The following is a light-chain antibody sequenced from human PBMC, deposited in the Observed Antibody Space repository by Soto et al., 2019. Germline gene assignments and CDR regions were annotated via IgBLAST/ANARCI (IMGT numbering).Light chain of an antibody. Sequence: EIVLTQSPGSLSLSPGARVPLSCRARQSVSSSDLAWYQQKPGQAPRLLIYGASSRATGIPDRFSGSGSGTDFTLTISRLEPEDFAVYYCQQYGSSPLTFGGGTKVDIK. CDR3: QQYGSSPLT. V-gene: IGKV3-20*01. CDR2: GAS. CDR1: QSVSSSD. J-gene: IGKJ4*01.